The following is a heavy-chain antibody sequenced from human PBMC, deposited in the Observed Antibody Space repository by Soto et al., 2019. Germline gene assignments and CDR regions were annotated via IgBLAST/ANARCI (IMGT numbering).Heavy chain of an antibody. D-gene: IGHD6-13*01. J-gene: IGHJ6*02. CDR1: GGSFSGYY. CDR2: INHSGST. V-gene: IGHV4-34*01. Sequence: PWETLSLTCAVYGGSFSGYYWSWIRQPPGKGLEWIGEINHSGSTNYNPSLKSRVTISVDTSKNQFSLKLSSVTAADTAVYYCARRIGIAAAGTGYYYYGMDVWGQGTTVTVSS. CDR3: ARRIGIAAAGTGYYYYGMDV.